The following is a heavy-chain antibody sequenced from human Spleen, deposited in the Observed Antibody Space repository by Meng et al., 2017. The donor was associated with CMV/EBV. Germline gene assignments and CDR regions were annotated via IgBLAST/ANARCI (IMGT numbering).Heavy chain of an antibody. CDR2: INHSGST. Sequence: SETLSLTCAVYGGSFSGYYWSWIRQPPGKGLEWIGEINHSGSTNYNPSLKSRVTISVDTSKNQFSLKVRSGTAADTAVYYCAREFSSGYYYGYWGQGTLVTVSS. J-gene: IGHJ4*02. CDR1: GGSFSGYY. CDR3: AREFSSGYYYGY. D-gene: IGHD3-22*01. V-gene: IGHV4-34*01.